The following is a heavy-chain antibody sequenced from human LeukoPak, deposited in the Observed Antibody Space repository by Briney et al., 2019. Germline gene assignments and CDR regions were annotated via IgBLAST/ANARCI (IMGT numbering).Heavy chain of an antibody. CDR3: ARVYTAMVTAIDY. V-gene: IGHV3-7*01. J-gene: IGHJ4*02. CDR2: INHNGNVN. Sequence: GGSLRLSCAASGFTFSSYWMNWARQAPGKGLEWVASINHNGNVNYYVDSVKGRFTISRDNAKNSLYLQMNSLRAEDTAVYYCARVYTAMVTAIDYWGQGTLVTVSS. CDR1: GFTFSSYW. D-gene: IGHD5-18*01.